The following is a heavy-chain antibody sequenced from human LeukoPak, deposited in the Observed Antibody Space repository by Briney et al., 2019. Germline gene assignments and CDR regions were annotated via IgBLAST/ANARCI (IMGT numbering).Heavy chain of an antibody. CDR2: INHSGST. Sequence: SETLSLTCAAYGGSFSGYYWSWIRQPPGKGLEWIGEINHSGSTNYNPSLKSRVTISVDKSKNQFSLKLSSVTAADTAVYYCARAGGTDSSFDYWGQGTLVTVSS. CDR3: ARAGGTDSSFDY. CDR1: GGSFSGYY. V-gene: IGHV4-34*01. J-gene: IGHJ4*02. D-gene: IGHD2-15*01.